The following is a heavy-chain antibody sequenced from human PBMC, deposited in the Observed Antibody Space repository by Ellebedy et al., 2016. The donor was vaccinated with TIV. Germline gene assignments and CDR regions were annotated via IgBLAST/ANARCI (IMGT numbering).Heavy chain of an antibody. CDR3: ARHCAVDYYDSSAHDY. D-gene: IGHD3-22*01. CDR2: IYYSGST. J-gene: IGHJ4*02. CDR1: GGSISSSSYY. Sequence: SETLSLXCTVSGGSISSSSYYWGWIRQPPGKGLEWIGSIYYSGSTYYNPSLKSRVTISVDTSKNQFSLKLSSVTAADTAVYYCARHCAVDYYDSSAHDYWGQGTLVTVSS. V-gene: IGHV4-39*01.